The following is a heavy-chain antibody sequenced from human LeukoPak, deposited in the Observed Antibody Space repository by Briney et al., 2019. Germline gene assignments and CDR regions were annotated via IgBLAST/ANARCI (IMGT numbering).Heavy chain of an antibody. CDR2: INHSGST. CDR3: ARQTGSGLFILP. J-gene: IGHJ4*02. V-gene: IGHV4-34*01. D-gene: IGHD3/OR15-3a*01. Sequence: PSETLSITCAVYGGSFSGYYWSWIRQPPGKGLEWIGEINHSGSTNRDPSLKSRVIISIDTSKNRFSLKLTSVTAADTAVYYCARQTGSGLFILPGGQGTLVTVSS. CDR1: GGSFSGYY.